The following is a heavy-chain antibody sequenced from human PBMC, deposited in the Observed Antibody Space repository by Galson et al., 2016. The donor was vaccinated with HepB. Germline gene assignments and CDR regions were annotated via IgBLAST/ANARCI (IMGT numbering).Heavy chain of an antibody. CDR2: ITSGSAYI. CDR1: GFTFSDYD. Sequence: SLRLSCAASGFTFSDYDLNWVRQAPGKGLEWVSSITSGSAYIKYADSVKGRFTISRDNGKNSLYLQMNSLRATDTAVYYCARVVTPMAAANRGFGSWGQGTQVVVSS. V-gene: IGHV3-21*06. CDR3: ARVVTPMAAANRGFGS. D-gene: IGHD6-13*01. J-gene: IGHJ5*02.